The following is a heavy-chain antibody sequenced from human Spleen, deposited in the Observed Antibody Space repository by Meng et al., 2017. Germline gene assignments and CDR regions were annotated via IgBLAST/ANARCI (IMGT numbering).Heavy chain of an antibody. CDR2: IYYSGST. CDR3: ARAGKNYAFWSGYYTEFDY. J-gene: IGHJ4*02. CDR1: GGSISSYY. V-gene: IGHV4-59*01. Sequence: SETLSLTCTVSGGSISSYYWSWIRQPPGKGLEWIGYIYYSGSTNYNPSLKTRVTISVDTSKNQFSLKLSSVTAADTSVYYCARAGKNYAFWSGYYTEFDYWGQGTLVTVSS. D-gene: IGHD3-3*01.